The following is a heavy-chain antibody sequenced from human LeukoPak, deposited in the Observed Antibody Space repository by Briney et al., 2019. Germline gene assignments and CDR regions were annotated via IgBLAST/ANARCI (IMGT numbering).Heavy chain of an antibody. CDR3: SREWGNGNELRPDY. CDR2: IRSSIYGGTP. D-gene: IGHD1-1*01. CDR1: GFTFREFA. V-gene: IGHV3-49*03. Sequence: PGGSLRLSCTSSGFTFREFAVSWFRQAPGKGLEWIGFIRSSIYGGTPKAAASVKGRFIFSRDDSKGVAYLRMNSLKTEDTAVYYCSREWGNGNELRPDYWGQGTLVTVST. J-gene: IGHJ4*02.